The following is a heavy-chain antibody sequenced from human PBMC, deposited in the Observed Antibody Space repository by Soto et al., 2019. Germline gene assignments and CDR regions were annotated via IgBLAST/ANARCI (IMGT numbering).Heavy chain of an antibody. CDR1: GGSFSGYY. V-gene: IGHV4-34*01. CDR2: INHSGST. Sequence: SETLSLTCAVYGGSFSGYYWSWIRQPPGKGLEWIGEINHSGSTNYNPSLKSRVTISVDTSKNQFSLKLSSVTAADTAVYYCASVRDYGSGSPQYYFDYWGQGTLVTVSS. D-gene: IGHD3-10*01. CDR3: ASVRDYGSGSPQYYFDY. J-gene: IGHJ4*02.